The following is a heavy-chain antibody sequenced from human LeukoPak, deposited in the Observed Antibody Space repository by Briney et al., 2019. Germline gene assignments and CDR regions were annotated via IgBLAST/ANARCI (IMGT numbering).Heavy chain of an antibody. J-gene: IGHJ4*02. D-gene: IGHD5-18*01. CDR2: MNPNSGNT. CDR3: ARESKIQLWPFLDY. CDR1: GYTFTSYD. V-gene: IGHV1-8*01. Sequence: ASVKVSCKASGYTFTSYDINWVRQATGQGLEWMGWMNPNSGNTGYAQKFQGRVTMTRNTSISTAYMELSSLRSEDTAVYYCARESKIQLWPFLDYWGQGTLVTVSS.